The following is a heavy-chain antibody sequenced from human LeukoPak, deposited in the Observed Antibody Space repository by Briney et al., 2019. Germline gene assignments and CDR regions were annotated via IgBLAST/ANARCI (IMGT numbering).Heavy chain of an antibody. CDR2: TKQDGTEK. J-gene: IGHJ4*02. V-gene: IGHV3-7*03. CDR3: AKAMWLRSKPSPFDH. CDR1: RFTFSSYW. D-gene: IGHD5-12*01. Sequence: GGSLRLSCAASRFTFSSYWMNWVRQAPGKGPEWVANTKQDGTEKYYVDSVKGRFTISRDNAKNSLYLQMNSLRTEDTAVYYCAKAMWLRSKPSPFDHWGQGTPVTVSS.